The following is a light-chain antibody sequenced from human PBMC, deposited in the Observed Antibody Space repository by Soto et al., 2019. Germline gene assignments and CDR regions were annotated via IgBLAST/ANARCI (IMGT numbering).Light chain of an antibody. V-gene: IGLV1-44*01. J-gene: IGLJ2*01. CDR1: SSNIGDNA. Sequence: QSAVTQPPSASGTPGQRVTISCSGTSSNIGDNAVNWYQQLPGTAPKLLIYTNNRRPSGVPDRFSGSKSGTSASLAISGLQSEDEGDYYCGAWDDSLNGVIFGGGTKLTVL. CDR2: TNN. CDR3: GAWDDSLNGVI.